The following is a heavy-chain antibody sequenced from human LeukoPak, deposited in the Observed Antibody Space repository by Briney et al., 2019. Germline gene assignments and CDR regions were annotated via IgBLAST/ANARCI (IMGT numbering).Heavy chain of an antibody. CDR3: AREMNDRELDFFYGMDV. V-gene: IGHV3-21*01. CDR1: GGSMSTYY. D-gene: IGHD1-1*01. Sequence: ETLSLTCTVSGGSMSTYYWTWVRQAPGKGLEWVSSISSSSSDISYADSVKGRFAISRDNAKNFVYVQMSSLRAEDTAVYFCAREMNDRELDFFYGMDVWGQGTTVTVSS. CDR2: ISSSSSDI. J-gene: IGHJ6*02.